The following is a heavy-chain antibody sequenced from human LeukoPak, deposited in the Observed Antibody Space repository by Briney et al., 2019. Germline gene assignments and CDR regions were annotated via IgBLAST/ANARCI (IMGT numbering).Heavy chain of an antibody. J-gene: IGHJ4*02. Sequence: VKVSCKASGYTFPNYGISWVRQAPGQGLEWMGWISAYNGNTNYSQKLQGRVTMTTDTSTSTAYMELRSLRSDDTAVYYCARGNPTRGGYDYWGQGTLVTVSS. D-gene: IGHD2-2*01. V-gene: IGHV1-18*01. CDR2: ISAYNGNT. CDR3: ARGNPTRGGYDY. CDR1: GYTFPNYG.